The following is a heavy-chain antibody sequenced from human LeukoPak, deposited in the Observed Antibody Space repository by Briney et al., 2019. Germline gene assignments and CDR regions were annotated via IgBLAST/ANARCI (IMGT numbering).Heavy chain of an antibody. V-gene: IGHV4-59*01. CDR3: ARGRGSPLDFDY. CDR1: GGSISSYY. J-gene: IGHJ4*02. Sequence: PSETLSLTCAVSGGSISSYYWSWIRQPPGKGLEWIGYIYYSGSTNYNPSLKSRVTISVDTSKNQFSLKLSSVTAADTAVYYCARGRGSPLDFDYWGQGTLVTVSS. CDR2: IYYSGST. D-gene: IGHD3-16*01.